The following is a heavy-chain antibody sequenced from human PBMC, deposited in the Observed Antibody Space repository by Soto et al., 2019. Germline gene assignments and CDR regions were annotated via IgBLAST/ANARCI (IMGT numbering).Heavy chain of an antibody. CDR1: GFTFSDEN. CDR2: ISGRGSYI. J-gene: IGHJ6*02. Sequence: GGSLRLSCSASGFTFSDENMSWVRQVPGKGLEWVSGISGRGSYIFYADSVQGRFSISRDNPKNSLFLEMNSLRVEDTAVYYCARDSDCQSTSCFCPPHVWGQGTTVTVSS. D-gene: IGHD2-2*01. CDR3: ARDSDCQSTSCFCPPHV. V-gene: IGHV3-21*06.